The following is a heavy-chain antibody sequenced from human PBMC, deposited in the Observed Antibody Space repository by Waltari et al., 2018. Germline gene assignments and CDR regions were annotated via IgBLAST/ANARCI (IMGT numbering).Heavy chain of an antibody. V-gene: IGHV4-59*01. CDR3: ARDWDYGLDV. J-gene: IGHJ6*02. CDR2: LFASVDT. D-gene: IGHD1-26*01. Sequence: QVQLQQSGPAVLEPSETLSLTCNGPGRPINEYYWSWIRQPPGKGLEWIGYLFASVDTNYNPSLRSRVAISADLSKNQVSLIVTSVTTADTAVYYCARDWDYGLDVWGQGTKV. CDR1: GRPINEYY.